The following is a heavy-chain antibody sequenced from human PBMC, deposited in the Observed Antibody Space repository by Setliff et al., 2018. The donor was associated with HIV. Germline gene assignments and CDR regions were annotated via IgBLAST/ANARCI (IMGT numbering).Heavy chain of an antibody. CDR2: IKQDGSEK. CDR1: GFTFGDYA. Sequence: GGSLRLSCAASGFTFGDYAMSWVRQAPGKGLEWVANIKQDGSEKYYVDSVKGRFTISRDNAKNTLYLQMNSLRAEDTGVYYCARDEAIEGALTYFDLWGRGTLVTVSS. D-gene: IGHD1-26*01. CDR3: ARDEAIEGALTYFDL. J-gene: IGHJ2*01. V-gene: IGHV3-7*01.